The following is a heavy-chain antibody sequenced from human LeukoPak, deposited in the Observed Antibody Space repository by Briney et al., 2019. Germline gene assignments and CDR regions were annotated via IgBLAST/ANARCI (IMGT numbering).Heavy chain of an antibody. D-gene: IGHD3-9*01. V-gene: IGHV4-59*01. J-gene: IGHJ3*02. Sequence: PSETLSLTCTVSGGSISSYYWSWIWQPPGKGLEWIGYIYHSGSTNYNPSLKSRVTISVDTSKNQFSLKLSSVTAADTAVYYCASDYDILTGSLDDAFDIWGQGTMVTVSS. CDR1: GGSISSYY. CDR3: ASDYDILTGSLDDAFDI. CDR2: IYHSGST.